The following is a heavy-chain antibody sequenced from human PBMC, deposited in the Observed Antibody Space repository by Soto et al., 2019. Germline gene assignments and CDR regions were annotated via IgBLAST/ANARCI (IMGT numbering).Heavy chain of an antibody. V-gene: IGHV3-23*01. CDR3: AKGHYYDNVGNWVANQAFAS. J-gene: IGHJ4*02. Sequence: RLSCAVTGFSFNNYAMNWVRQAPGKGLEWVSSISGGGTGTYSADAVKGRFTISSDKSRNTVYLQMSSLRADDTAVYYCAKGHYYDNVGNWVANQAFASRGQGSLVTVAS. CDR2: ISGGGTGT. CDR1: GFSFNNYA. D-gene: IGHD3-22*01.